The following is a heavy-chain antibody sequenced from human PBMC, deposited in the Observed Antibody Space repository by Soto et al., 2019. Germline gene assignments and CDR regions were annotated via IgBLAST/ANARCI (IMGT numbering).Heavy chain of an antibody. D-gene: IGHD6-13*01. V-gene: IGHV3-30-3*01. CDR1: GFTFSSYA. J-gene: IGHJ4*02. CDR2: VSYDGTNK. CDR3: VKDPFIAAAGPYYFDS. Sequence: PVGSLRLSCAASGFTFSSYAMHWVRQAPGKGLEWVAAVSYDGTNKYYADSVKGRFTISRDNSKSTLFLQMNSLRADDTAVYYCVKDPFIAAAGPYYFDSWGQGTLVTVSS.